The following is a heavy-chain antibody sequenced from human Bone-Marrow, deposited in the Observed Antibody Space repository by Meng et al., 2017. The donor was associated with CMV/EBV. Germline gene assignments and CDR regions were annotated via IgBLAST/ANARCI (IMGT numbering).Heavy chain of an antibody. CDR3: ARVDYDFWSGSYYYYGMDV. D-gene: IGHD3-3*01. CDR2: IRYDGSNK. CDR1: GFTFSSYW. J-gene: IGHJ6*02. Sequence: GESLKISCAASGFTFSSYWMHWVRQAPGKGLEWVAFIRYDGSNKYYADSVKGRFTISRDNSKNTLYLQMNSLRAEDTAVYYCARVDYDFWSGSYYYYGMDVWGQGTTVTVSS. V-gene: IGHV3-30*02.